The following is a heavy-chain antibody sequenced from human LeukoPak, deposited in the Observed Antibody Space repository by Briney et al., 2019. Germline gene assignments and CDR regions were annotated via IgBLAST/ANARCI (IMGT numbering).Heavy chain of an antibody. D-gene: IGHD3-9*01. CDR2: IRHDGSTK. J-gene: IGHJ4*02. Sequence: GGSLRLSCAASGFTLSSYGMHWVRQAPGKGLEWVAFIRHDGSTKYNADSVKGRFTISRDISKSTLYVQMNSLRAEDTAVYYCAKVSESNYDFLTGYYTPYYFDYWGQGTLVTVSS. CDR3: AKVSESNYDFLTGYYTPYYFDY. V-gene: IGHV3-30*02. CDR1: GFTLSSYG.